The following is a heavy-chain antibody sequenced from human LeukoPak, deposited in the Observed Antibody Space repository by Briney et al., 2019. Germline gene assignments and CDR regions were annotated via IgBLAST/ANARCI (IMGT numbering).Heavy chain of an antibody. CDR2: IIPIFGTA. CDR1: GGTFSSYA. CDR3: ARSRRGGSSWYFDY. D-gene: IGHD6-13*01. V-gene: IGHV1-69*13. Sequence: GASVKVSCKASGGTFSSYAISWVRQAPGQGLEWMGGIIPIFGTANYAQKFQGRVTITADESTSTAYMELSSLRSDDTAVYYCARSRRGGSSWYFDYWGQGTLVTVSS. J-gene: IGHJ4*02.